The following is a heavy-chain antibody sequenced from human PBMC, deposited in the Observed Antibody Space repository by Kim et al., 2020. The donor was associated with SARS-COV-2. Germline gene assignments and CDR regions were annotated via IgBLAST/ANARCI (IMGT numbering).Heavy chain of an antibody. J-gene: IGHJ6*02. CDR2: IYSGGST. Sequence: GGSLRLSCAASGFTVSSNYMSWVRQAPGKGLEWVSVIYSGGSTYYADSVKGRFTISRDNSKNTLYLQMNSLRAEDTAVYYCARDSRGDYLNSGSYYYYGMDVWGQGTTVTVSS. D-gene: IGHD4-17*01. V-gene: IGHV3-53*01. CDR3: ARDSRGDYLNSGSYYYYGMDV. CDR1: GFTVSSNY.